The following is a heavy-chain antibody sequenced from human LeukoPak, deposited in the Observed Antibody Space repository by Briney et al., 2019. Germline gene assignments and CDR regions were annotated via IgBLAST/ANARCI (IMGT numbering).Heavy chain of an antibody. CDR1: GFTFGSYW. J-gene: IGHJ4*02. V-gene: IGHV3-23*01. CDR2: ISGSGGST. CDR3: AILPYYDFWSGYSSFDY. Sequence: GGSLRLSCAASGFTFGSYWMHWVRQAPGKGLEWVSAISGSGGSTYYADSVKGRFTISRDNSKNTLYLQMNSLRAEDTAVYYCAILPYYDFWSGYSSFDYWGQGTLVTVSS. D-gene: IGHD3-3*01.